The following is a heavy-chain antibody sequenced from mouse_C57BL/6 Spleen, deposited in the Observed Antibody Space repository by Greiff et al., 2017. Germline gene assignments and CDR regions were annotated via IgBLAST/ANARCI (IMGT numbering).Heavy chain of an antibody. J-gene: IGHJ2*02. CDR3: ATVAYYSNPHY. D-gene: IGHD2-5*01. V-gene: IGHV1-74*01. Sequence: QVQLQQPGAELVKPGASVKVSCKASGYTFTSYWMHWVKQRPGQGLEWIGRIHPSDSDTNYNQKFKGKATLTVDKSSSTAYMQLSSLTSEDSAVYYCATVAYYSNPHYWGQGASHTVSS. CDR2: IHPSDSDT. CDR1: GYTFTSYW.